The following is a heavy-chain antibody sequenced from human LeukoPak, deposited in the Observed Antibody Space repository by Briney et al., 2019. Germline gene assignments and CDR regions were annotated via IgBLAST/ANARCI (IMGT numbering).Heavy chain of an antibody. CDR1: GFTFSSYA. CDR3: ARTVYSGYTLGAFDI. D-gene: IGHD5-12*01. J-gene: IGHJ3*02. CDR2: ISYDGSNK. V-gene: IGHV3-30*04. Sequence: PGRSLRLSCAASGFTFSSYAMHWVRQAPGKGLEWVAVISYDGSNKYYADSVKGRFTISRDNSKNTLYLQMNSLRAEDTAVYYCARTVYSGYTLGAFDIWGQGTMVTVSS.